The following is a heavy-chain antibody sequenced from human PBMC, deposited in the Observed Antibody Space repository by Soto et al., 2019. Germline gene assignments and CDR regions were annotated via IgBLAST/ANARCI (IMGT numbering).Heavy chain of an antibody. J-gene: IGHJ4*02. CDR1: GESFSGSY. V-gene: IGHV4-34*01. CDR2: INHSGST. Sequence: QVQLQQWGAGLLKPSETLSLSCVVYGESFSGSYWSWIRQPPGKGLEWIGEINHSGSTNYNPSLKSRVTISVDASKSQLSLKLNSVTAADTAVYYCARSGLSDYWGQGTLVTVSS. CDR3: ARSGLSDY. D-gene: IGHD5-12*01.